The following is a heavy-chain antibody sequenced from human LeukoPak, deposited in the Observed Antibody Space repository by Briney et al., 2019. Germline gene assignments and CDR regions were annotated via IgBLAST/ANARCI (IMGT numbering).Heavy chain of an antibody. J-gene: IGHJ4*02. Sequence: ASVKVSCKASGYTFTGYYMHWVRQAPGQGLKWMGRINPNSGGTNYAQKFHGRVTMTRDTSISTAYMELSRLRSDDTAVYYCARAPWSGYSVFDYWGQGTLVTVSS. CDR2: INPNSGGT. CDR3: ARAPWSGYSVFDY. CDR1: GYTFTGYY. D-gene: IGHD3-3*01. V-gene: IGHV1-2*06.